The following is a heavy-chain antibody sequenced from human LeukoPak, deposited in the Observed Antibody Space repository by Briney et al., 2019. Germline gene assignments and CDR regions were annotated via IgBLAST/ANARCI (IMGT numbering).Heavy chain of an antibody. CDR1: GGTFSSYA. CDR3: AREGGDSSSWPLSSYYYMDV. J-gene: IGHJ6*03. Sequence: ASVKVSCKASGGTFSSYAISWVRQAPGQGLEWMGIINPSGGSTSYAQKFQGRVTMTRDTSTSTVYMELSSLRSEDTAVYYCAREGGDSSSWPLSSYYYMDVWGKGTTVTVSS. V-gene: IGHV1-46*01. CDR2: INPSGGST. D-gene: IGHD6-13*01.